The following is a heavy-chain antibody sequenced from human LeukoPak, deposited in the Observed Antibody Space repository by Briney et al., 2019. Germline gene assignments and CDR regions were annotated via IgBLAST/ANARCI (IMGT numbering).Heavy chain of an antibody. CDR3: AREIGPYYDILTGYDY. V-gene: IGHV1-2*02. CDR2: INPNSGGT. D-gene: IGHD3-9*01. Sequence: ASVKVSCKASGYTFTGYYMHWVRQAPGQGLEWMGWINPNSGGTNYAQKFQGRVTMTRDTSISTAYMELSRLRSDDTAVYYCAREIGPYYDILTGYDYWGQGTLVTVSS. CDR1: GYTFTGYY. J-gene: IGHJ4*02.